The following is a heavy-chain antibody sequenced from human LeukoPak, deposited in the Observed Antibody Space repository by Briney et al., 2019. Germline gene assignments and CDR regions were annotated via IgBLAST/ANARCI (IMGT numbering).Heavy chain of an antibody. Sequence: GESLKISCKGSGYSFTSYWISWVRQMPGKGLEWMGRIDPSDSYTKYSPSFQGHVTISADKSISTAYLQWTSLKASDTAMYYCTRHVLIEAVWWFDPWGQGTLVTVSS. CDR2: IDPSDSYT. D-gene: IGHD6-13*01. CDR3: TRHVLIEAVWWFDP. J-gene: IGHJ5*02. V-gene: IGHV5-10-1*01. CDR1: GYSFTSYW.